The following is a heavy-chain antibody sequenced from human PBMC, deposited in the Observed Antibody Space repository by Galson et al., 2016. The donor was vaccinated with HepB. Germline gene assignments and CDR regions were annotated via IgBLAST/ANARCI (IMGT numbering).Heavy chain of an antibody. V-gene: IGHV4-39*01. CDR3: ARPRRYGSGNYDIDY. CDR1: GGSISSSDYY. D-gene: IGHD3-10*01. CDR2: VYYSGST. J-gene: IGHJ4*02. Sequence: SETLSLTCTVSGGSISSSDYYWGWIRQPPGKGLEWIGNVYYSGSTYYNPSLKSRFTISVDTSKNQFSLKLGSVTAADTAVYYCARPRRYGSGNYDIDYWGQGTLVTVSS.